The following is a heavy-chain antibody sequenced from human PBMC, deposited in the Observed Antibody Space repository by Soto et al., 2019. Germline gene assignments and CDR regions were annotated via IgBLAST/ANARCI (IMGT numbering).Heavy chain of an antibody. CDR2: MNPNSANT. V-gene: IGHV1-8*01. CDR3: ARSDGYNFNWLDS. CDR1: GYTFASYD. Sequence: QVQLVQSGAEVKTPGASVKVSCKASGYTFASYDINWVLQAPGQGLEWMGWMNPNSANTGYAQKFQGRLTMTRDTALSIAHMELSSLRNEDTAVYYCARSDGYNFNWLDSWGQGTLVTVSA. J-gene: IGHJ5*01. D-gene: IGHD2-21*01.